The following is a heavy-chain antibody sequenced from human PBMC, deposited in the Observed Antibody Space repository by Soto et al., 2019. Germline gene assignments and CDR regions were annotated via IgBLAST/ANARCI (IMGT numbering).Heavy chain of an antibody. CDR2: IYWNDDK. CDR3: AHRRVAFAFGY. Sequence: QVTLKESGPTLVKPTQTLTLTCTFSGFSLTTTGVGVGWIRQPPGKALEWLALIYWNDDKQYSPSLKSRLTLTKDTSKNQVVLTMTNLDPMDTATYYCAHRRVAFAFGYWGQGTLVTVSS. J-gene: IGHJ4*02. V-gene: IGHV2-5*01. CDR1: GFSLTTTGVG.